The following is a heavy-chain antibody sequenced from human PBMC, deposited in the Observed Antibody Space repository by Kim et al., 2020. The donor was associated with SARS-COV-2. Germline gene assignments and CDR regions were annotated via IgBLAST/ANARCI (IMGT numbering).Heavy chain of an antibody. CDR2: ISAYNGNT. J-gene: IGHJ6*02. CDR3: ARDRLAAHYYYYGMDV. CDR1: GYTFISYG. Sequence: ASVKVSCKASGYTFISYGISWVRQAPGQGLEWMGWISAYNGNTNYAQKLQGRVTMTTDTSTSTAYMELRSLRSDDTAVYYCARDRLAAHYYYYGMDVWGQGTTVTVSS. V-gene: IGHV1-18*04. D-gene: IGHD6-19*01.